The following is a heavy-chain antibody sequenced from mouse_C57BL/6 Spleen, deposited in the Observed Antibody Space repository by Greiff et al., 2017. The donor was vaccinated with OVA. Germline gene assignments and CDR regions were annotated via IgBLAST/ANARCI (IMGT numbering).Heavy chain of an antibody. CDR3: ARSAQASWFAY. CDR2: IDPSDSYT. CDR1: GYTFTSYW. D-gene: IGHD3-2*02. J-gene: IGHJ3*01. V-gene: IGHV1-59*01. Sequence: QVQLQQPGAELVRPGTSVKLSCKASGYTFTSYWMHWVKQRPGQGLEWIGVIDPSDSYTNYNQKFKGKATLTVDKSSSTAYMQLKSLTSEDSAVYYCARSAQASWFAYWGQGTLVTVSA.